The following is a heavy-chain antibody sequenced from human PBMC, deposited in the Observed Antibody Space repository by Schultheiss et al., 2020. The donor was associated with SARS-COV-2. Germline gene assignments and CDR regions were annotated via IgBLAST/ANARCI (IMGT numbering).Heavy chain of an antibody. CDR1: GYTFTSYG. CDR3: ARDRQVIYTPTIDY. V-gene: IGHV1-18*01. D-gene: IGHD2/OR15-2a*01. CDR2: ISAYNGNT. J-gene: IGHJ4*02. Sequence: ASVKVSCKASGYTFTSYGISWVRQAPGQGLEWMGWISAYNGNTNYAQKLQGRVTMTTDTSTSTAYMELRSLRSDDTAVYYCARDRQVIYTPTIDYWGQGTLVTVSS.